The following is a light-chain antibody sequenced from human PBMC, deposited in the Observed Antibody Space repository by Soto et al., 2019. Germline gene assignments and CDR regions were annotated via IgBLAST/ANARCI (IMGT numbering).Light chain of an antibody. CDR2: LTS. Sequence: DIPLTQSQSSLSASVGDRFTIXCRASRSIGNYLNWYQQKPESAPKLLIYLTSSLQSGVPSRFSGSGSGTDFTLTISSLQPEDFATYYCQQSYSTPYSFGQGTKVDIK. J-gene: IGKJ2*01. V-gene: IGKV1-39*01. CDR3: QQSYSTPYS. CDR1: RSIGNY.